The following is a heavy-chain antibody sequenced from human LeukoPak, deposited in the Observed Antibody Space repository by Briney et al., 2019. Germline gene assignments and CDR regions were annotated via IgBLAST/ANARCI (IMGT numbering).Heavy chain of an antibody. CDR3: ARAKAQWLVHWFDP. J-gene: IGHJ5*02. CDR1: GGSFSGYY. Sequence: KPSETLSLTCAVYGGSFSGYYWSWIRQPPGKGLEWIGEINHSGSTNYNPSLKSRVTISVDTSKNQFSLKLSSVTAADTAVYYCARAKAQWLVHWFDPWAREPWSPSPQ. V-gene: IGHV4-34*01. CDR2: INHSGST. D-gene: IGHD6-19*01.